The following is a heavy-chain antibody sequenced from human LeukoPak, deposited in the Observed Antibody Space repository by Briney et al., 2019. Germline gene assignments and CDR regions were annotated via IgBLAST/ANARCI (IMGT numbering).Heavy chain of an antibody. V-gene: IGHV4-59*01. D-gene: IGHD2-8*01. CDR3: ARDRGDLMDSYYYYGMDV. Sequence: SETLSLTCTVSGGSISSYYWSWIRQPPGKGLEWIGYIYYSGSTNYNPSLKSRVTISVDTSKNQFSLKLSSVTAADTAVYYCARDRGDLMDSYYYYGMDVWGQGTTVTVSS. CDR2: IYYSGST. J-gene: IGHJ6*02. CDR1: GGSISSYY.